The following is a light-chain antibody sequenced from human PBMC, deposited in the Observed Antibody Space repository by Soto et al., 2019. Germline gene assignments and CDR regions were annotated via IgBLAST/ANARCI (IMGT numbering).Light chain of an antibody. CDR2: EVS. V-gene: IGLV2-14*01. CDR1: SSDIGGYNY. J-gene: IGLJ2*01. Sequence: QSALTQSASVSGSPGQSITISCTGTSSDIGGYNYVSWHQQHPDKAPKLMIFEVSNRPSGVSNRFSGSKSGNTASLTISGLLPEDEADYYCSSYTTSSTVAFGGGTKVTVL. CDR3: SSYTTSSTVA.